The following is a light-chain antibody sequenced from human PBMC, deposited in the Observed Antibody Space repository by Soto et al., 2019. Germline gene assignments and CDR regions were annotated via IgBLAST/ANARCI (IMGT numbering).Light chain of an antibody. Sequence: ERVITQSPVTLSVSPGESVTLSCRASQSVGDTLAWYQHKPGQTPRLLIYDTSTRATGVPARFSGSRSGTEFTLTINSLQSEDFAVDYCQRYNNWPLTFGGGTKVDIK. V-gene: IGKV3-15*01. CDR3: QRYNNWPLT. CDR2: DTS. J-gene: IGKJ4*01. CDR1: QSVGDT.